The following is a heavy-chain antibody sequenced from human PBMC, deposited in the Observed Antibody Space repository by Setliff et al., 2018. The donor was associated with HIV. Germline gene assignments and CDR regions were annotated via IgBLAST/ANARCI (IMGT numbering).Heavy chain of an antibody. CDR1: GFTLRSYA. CDR3: TREDYYDSMTTNYYYNGMDV. Sequence: GGSLRLSCEASGFTLRSYAMYWVRQAPGKGLEWVAGISGAGATTYYADSVKGRFTISRDNAKNSLYLQMDSLRAEDTAVYYCTREDYYDSMTTNYYYNGMDVWGQGTTVTVSS. D-gene: IGHD3-22*01. CDR2: ISGAGATT. V-gene: IGHV3-23*01. J-gene: IGHJ6*02.